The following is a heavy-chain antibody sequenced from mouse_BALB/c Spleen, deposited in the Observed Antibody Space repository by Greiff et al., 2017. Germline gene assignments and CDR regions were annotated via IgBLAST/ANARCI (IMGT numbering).Heavy chain of an antibody. Sequence: EVKLVESGAELVKPGASVKLSCTASGFNIKDTYMHWVKQRPEQGLEWIGRIDPANGNTKYDPKFQGKATITADTSSNTAYLQLSSLTSEDTAVYYCARDRYDDYFDYWGQGTTLTVSS. J-gene: IGHJ2*01. V-gene: IGHV14-3*02. CDR2: IDPANGNT. CDR1: GFNIKDTY. CDR3: ARDRYDDYFDY. D-gene: IGHD2-14*01.